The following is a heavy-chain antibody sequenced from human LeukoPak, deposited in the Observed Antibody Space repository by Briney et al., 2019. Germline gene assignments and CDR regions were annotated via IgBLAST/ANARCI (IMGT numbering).Heavy chain of an antibody. Sequence: PSETLSLTCTVSGGSISSSSYYWGWIRQPPGKGLEWIGSIYYSGSTYYNPSLKGRVTISVDTSKNQFSLKLSSVTAADTAVYYCARLSVLRFLEWLPTNWFDPWGQGTLVTVSS. CDR2: IYYSGST. D-gene: IGHD3-3*01. CDR3: ARLSVLRFLEWLPTNWFDP. V-gene: IGHV4-39*01. J-gene: IGHJ5*02. CDR1: GGSISSSSYY.